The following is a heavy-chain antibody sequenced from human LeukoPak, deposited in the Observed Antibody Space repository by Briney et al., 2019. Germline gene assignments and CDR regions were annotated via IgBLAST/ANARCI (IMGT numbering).Heavy chain of an antibody. CDR1: GFTFDDYA. CDR2: IYSGGST. J-gene: IGHJ3*02. CDR3: ARDWVTTGHDAFDI. Sequence: GGSLRLSCAASGFTFDDYAMHWVRQAPGKGLEWVSVIYSGGSTYYADSVKGRFTISRDNSKNTLYLQMNSLRAEDTAVYYCARDWVTTGHDAFDIWGQGTMVTVSS. V-gene: IGHV3-53*01. D-gene: IGHD2-21*02.